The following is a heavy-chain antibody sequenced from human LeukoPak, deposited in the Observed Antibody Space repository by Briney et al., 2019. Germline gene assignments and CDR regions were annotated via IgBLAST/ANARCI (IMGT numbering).Heavy chain of an antibody. CDR1: GFPFSNYG. D-gene: IGHD2-21*01. V-gene: IGHV3-23*01. CDR3: AKAPVTSCRGAYCYPFDS. CDR2: ISGSAATI. J-gene: IGHJ4*02. Sequence: GGSLSLSCAASGFPFSNYGMTWVRQAPGKGLEWVSSISGSAATISYADSVKGRFTISRDNSKNTLSLQMNSLRAEDTAIYYCAKAPVTSCRGAYCYPFDSWGQGTLVTVSS.